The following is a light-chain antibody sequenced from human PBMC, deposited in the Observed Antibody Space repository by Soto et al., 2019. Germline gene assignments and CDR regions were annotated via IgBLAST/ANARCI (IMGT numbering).Light chain of an antibody. CDR1: SSDVGTYDR. Sequence: QSALTQPPSVSGSPGQSVTISCTATSSDVGTYDRVSWYQQPPGTAPKLISYEVTYRPSGVPDRFSGSKSGNTASLTIFGLQLEDEAVYYCSSYTSGSTLPWVFGTGTKVTVL. J-gene: IGLJ1*01. CDR2: EVT. CDR3: SSYTSGSTLPWV. V-gene: IGLV2-18*02.